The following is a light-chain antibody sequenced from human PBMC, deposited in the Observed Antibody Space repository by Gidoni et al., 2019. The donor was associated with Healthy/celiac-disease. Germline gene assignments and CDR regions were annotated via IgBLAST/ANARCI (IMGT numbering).Light chain of an antibody. CDR3: QSADSSGTYPGNVV. CDR2: KDS. Sequence: SYELPQPPSVSVSPGQTARITCSGDALPKQYAYWYQQKPGQAPVLVIYKDSERPSGIPERFSGSSSGTTVTLTISGVQAEDEADYYCQSADSSGTYPGNVVFGGGTKLTVL. CDR1: ALPKQY. V-gene: IGLV3-25*03. J-gene: IGLJ2*01.